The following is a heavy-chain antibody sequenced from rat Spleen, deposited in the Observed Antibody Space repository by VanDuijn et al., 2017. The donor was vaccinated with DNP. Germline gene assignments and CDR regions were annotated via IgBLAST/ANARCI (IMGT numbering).Heavy chain of an antibody. CDR2: MSPTTRSS. V-gene: IGHV5-25*01. CDR1: GFSFRDYD. Sequence: EVQLVESGGGLVQPGRSLKLSCVASGFSFRDYDMAWVRQAPSKGLEWVACMSPTTRSSYYRDSVRGRFTVSRDDSTSTLYLQMDSLRSEDMATYYCARHGYYTGDYWGQGVMVTVSS. CDR3: ARHGYYTGDY. J-gene: IGHJ2*01. D-gene: IGHD1-1*01.